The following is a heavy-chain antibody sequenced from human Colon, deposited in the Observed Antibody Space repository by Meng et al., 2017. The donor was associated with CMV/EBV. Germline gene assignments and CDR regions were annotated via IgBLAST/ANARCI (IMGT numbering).Heavy chain of an antibody. CDR3: ARRLWSGYPFDY. Sequence: VSGAPVSRGSYYWNLIRQSPGKGLEWIGDIYYSGSTRYNPSLESRVTISADTSKNQFSLKLTSVTAADTAVYYCARRLWSGYPFDYWGPGTLVTVSS. J-gene: IGHJ4*02. V-gene: IGHV4-61*01. CDR2: IYYSGST. D-gene: IGHD3-3*01. CDR1: GAPVSRGSYY.